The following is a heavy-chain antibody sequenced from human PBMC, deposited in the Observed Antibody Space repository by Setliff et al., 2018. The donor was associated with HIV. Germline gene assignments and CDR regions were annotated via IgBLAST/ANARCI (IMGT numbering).Heavy chain of an antibody. CDR2: IIPIFSTS. V-gene: IGHV1-69*13. J-gene: IGHJ4*02. CDR1: GSTFTSYA. Sequence: SVKVSCKASGSTFTSYAINWVRQAPGQGLEWMGGIIPIFSTSNYAQRFQGRVTITADESTSTAYMELYNLRSEETAMYYCTRGRGIIGALVYWGQGTLVTVSS. D-gene: IGHD2-21*01. CDR3: TRGRGIIGALVY.